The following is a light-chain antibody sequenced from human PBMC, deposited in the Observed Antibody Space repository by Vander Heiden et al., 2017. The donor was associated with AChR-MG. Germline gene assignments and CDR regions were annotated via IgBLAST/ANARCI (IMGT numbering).Light chain of an antibody. CDR1: QVVSSSD. CDR3: QQHDTSPYT. J-gene: IGKJ2*01. CDR2: GAS. V-gene: IGKV3-20*01. Sequence: ELVFTPPPGHLSVSQGHTATLSCRASQVVSSSDLNWYQQTPGQAPRLLIYGASRRATGIPDRFSGSGSGTDFTLTISRLEPEDFAVYFCQQHDTSPYTFGQGTKLEIK.